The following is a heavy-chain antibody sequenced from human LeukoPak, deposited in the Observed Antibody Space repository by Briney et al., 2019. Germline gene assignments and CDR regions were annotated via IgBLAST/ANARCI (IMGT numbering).Heavy chain of an antibody. Sequence: GESLKISGKGSGYSFTSYWIGWVRQVPGKGLEWMGIIYPGDSDTRYSPSFQGQVTISADKSISTAYLQWSSLKASDTAMYYCARSDSSSWGPRAFDIWGQGTMVTVSS. V-gene: IGHV5-51*01. CDR2: IYPGDSDT. CDR3: ARSDSSSWGPRAFDI. J-gene: IGHJ3*02. D-gene: IGHD6-13*01. CDR1: GYSFTSYW.